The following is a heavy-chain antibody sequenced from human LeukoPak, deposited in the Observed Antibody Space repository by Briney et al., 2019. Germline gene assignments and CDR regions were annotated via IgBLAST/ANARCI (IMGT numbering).Heavy chain of an antibody. CDR1: GFTFSHYW. Sequence: GGSLRLSCAASGFTFSHYWMTWVRQAPGKGLEWVANIKQDGSEKYYVDSLKGRFTISRDNAKNSLYLQINSLRAEDTAIYYCAKDLSGTRAIDTFDIWGQGTMVTVSS. CDR3: AKDLSGTRAIDTFDI. V-gene: IGHV3-7*03. J-gene: IGHJ3*02. CDR2: IKQDGSEK.